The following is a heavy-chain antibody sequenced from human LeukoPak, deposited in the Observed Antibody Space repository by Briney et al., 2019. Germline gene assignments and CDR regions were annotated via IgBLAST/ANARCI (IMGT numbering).Heavy chain of an antibody. Sequence: ASVKVSCKASGYTFTGYYIHWVRQAPGQGLEWVGWINPNSGGAKYAQKFQDRVTMTRDTSIGTAYMGLSRLRSDDTAVYYCAKGRVVAGSKSLTYHWLDPWGQGTLVTVSS. CDR2: INPNSGGA. D-gene: IGHD6-19*01. CDR1: GYTFTGYY. J-gene: IGHJ5*02. CDR3: AKGRVVAGSKSLTYHWLDP. V-gene: IGHV1-2*02.